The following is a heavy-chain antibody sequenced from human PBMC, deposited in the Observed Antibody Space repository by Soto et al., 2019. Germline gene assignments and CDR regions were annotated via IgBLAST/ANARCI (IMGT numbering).Heavy chain of an antibody. CDR1: GYTFNGNY. V-gene: IGHV1-2*04. CDR2: ITPNSGGT. CDR3: AIDGLYGDYYYCYYGMDV. D-gene: IGHD4-17*01. J-gene: IGHJ6*02. Sequence: ASVKPSCKASGYTFNGNYMRWVRQDPEQGLEWMGWITPNSGGTNYAQKFQGWVTMTRDTSISTAYMELSRLRSDDTAVYYCAIDGLYGDYYYCYYGMDVWGQGTTVTVSS.